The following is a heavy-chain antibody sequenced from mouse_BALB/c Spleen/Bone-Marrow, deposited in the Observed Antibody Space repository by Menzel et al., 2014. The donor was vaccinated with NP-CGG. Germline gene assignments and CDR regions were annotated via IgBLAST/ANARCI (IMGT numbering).Heavy chain of an antibody. D-gene: IGHD1-1*01. V-gene: IGHV5-6-2*01. CDR1: GFTFSSYY. J-gene: IGHJ2*01. CDR3: ARRGSSPYYFDY. CDR2: ISSNGGST. Sequence: EVKLVESGGGLVKLGGSLKLSCAASGFTFSSYYMSWVRPTPEKRLELVAAISSNGGSTYYPDTVKGRFTISRDNAKNTLYLQMSSLKSEDTALYYCARRGSSPYYFDYWGQGTTLTVSS.